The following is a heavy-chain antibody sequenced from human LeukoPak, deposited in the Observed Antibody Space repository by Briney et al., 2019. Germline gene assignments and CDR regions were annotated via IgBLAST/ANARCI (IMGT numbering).Heavy chain of an antibody. Sequence: RRASVKVSCKASGGTFTSYAISWVRQAPGQGLEWMGRIIPIFGTATYAQKFQGRVTITTDESTSTAYMELSSLRSEDTAVYYCARELGDYGDYVDAFDIWGQGTMVTVSS. V-gene: IGHV1-69*05. D-gene: IGHD4-17*01. CDR3: ARELGDYGDYVDAFDI. J-gene: IGHJ3*02. CDR1: GGTFTSYA. CDR2: IIPIFGTA.